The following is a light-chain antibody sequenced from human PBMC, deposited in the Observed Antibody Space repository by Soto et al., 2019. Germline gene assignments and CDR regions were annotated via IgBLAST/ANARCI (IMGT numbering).Light chain of an antibody. CDR3: SSYTSRPSLLV. CDR1: SSDVGGYNY. J-gene: IGLJ1*01. Sequence: ALTQPASVSGSPGQSVTISCTGTSSDVGGYNYVSWYQQHPGKAPKLVIFEVSIRPSGVSIRFSGSKSGNTASLTISGLQTEDEADYYCSSYTSRPSLLVFGSGTKGTVL. CDR2: EVS. V-gene: IGLV2-14*01.